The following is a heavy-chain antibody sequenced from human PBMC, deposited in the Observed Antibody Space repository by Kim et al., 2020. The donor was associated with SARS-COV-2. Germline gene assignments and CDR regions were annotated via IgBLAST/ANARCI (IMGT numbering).Heavy chain of an antibody. D-gene: IGHD3-3*01. CDR1: GGSISSYY. Sequence: SETLSLTCTVSGGSISSYYWSWIRQPPGKGLEWIGYIYYSGSTNYNPSLKSRVTISVDTSKNQFSLKLSSVTAADTAVYYCARGRTIFGVVTSTFDYWG. CDR2: IYYSGST. J-gene: IGHJ4*01. CDR3: ARGRTIFGVVTSTFDY. V-gene: IGHV4-59*01.